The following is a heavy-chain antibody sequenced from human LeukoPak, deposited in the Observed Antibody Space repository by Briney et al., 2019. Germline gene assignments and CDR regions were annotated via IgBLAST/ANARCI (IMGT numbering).Heavy chain of an antibody. CDR2: ISAYNGNT. CDR1: GYTFTSYG. Sequence: ASVKVSCKASGYTFTSYGISWVRQAPGQGLEWMGWISAYNGNTNYAQKLQGRVTMTTDTSTSTAYMELRSLRSDDTAVYYCTRLANRGVRNRNYYYYMDVWGKGTTVTISS. CDR3: TRLANRGVRNRNYYYYMDV. V-gene: IGHV1-18*01. D-gene: IGHD3-10*01. J-gene: IGHJ6*03.